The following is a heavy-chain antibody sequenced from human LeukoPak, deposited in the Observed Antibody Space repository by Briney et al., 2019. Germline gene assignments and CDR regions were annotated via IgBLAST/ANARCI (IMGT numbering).Heavy chain of an antibody. Sequence: PGGSLRLSCAASGFTFSSYGMHWVRQAPGKGLEWVAFIRYDGSNKYYADSVKGRFTISRDNSKNTLYLQMNSLRAEDTAVYYCPRDVGSSNYFDYWGQGTLVTVSA. CDR1: GFTFSSYG. CDR3: PRDVGSSNYFDY. CDR2: IRYDGSNK. V-gene: IGHV3-30*02. J-gene: IGHJ4*02. D-gene: IGHD3-10*01.